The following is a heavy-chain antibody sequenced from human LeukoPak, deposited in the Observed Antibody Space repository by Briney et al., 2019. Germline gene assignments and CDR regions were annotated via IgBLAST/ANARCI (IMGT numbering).Heavy chain of an antibody. CDR2: VFHSGST. Sequence: SETLPLTCSVSGYSISSGYYWGWIRQPPGKGLEWIGNVFHSGSTYYTPSLKSRATISVDTSKNQFSLKLSSVTAADTAVYYCARVGTNYCTSSSCYTLWGQGTLVTVSS. J-gene: IGHJ4*02. D-gene: IGHD2-2*02. CDR1: GYSISSGYY. CDR3: ARVGTNYCTSSSCYTL. V-gene: IGHV4-38-2*02.